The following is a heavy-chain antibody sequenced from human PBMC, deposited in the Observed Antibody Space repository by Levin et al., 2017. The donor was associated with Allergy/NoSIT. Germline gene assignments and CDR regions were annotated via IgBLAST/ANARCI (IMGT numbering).Heavy chain of an antibody. D-gene: IGHD3-22*01. V-gene: IGHV1-69*01. CDR3: ARGLLPYDSSGYAADF. CDR2: IYPMFRTA. J-gene: IGHJ4*02. Sequence: KISCKASGGPFNIHTITWVRQAPGQGLEWMGGIYPMFRTANYAQRLQDRLTITADDSRSTAYMELSSLRPQDTAVYYCARGLLPYDSSGYAADFWGQGTLVIVSS. CDR1: GGPFNIHT.